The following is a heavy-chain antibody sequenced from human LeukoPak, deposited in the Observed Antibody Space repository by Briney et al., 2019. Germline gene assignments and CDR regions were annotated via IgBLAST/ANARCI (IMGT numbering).Heavy chain of an antibody. CDR2: IIPIFGTA. Sequence: SVKVSCKASGGTFSSYAISWVRHAPGQGLEWMGGIIPIFGTANYAQKFQGRVTITADKSTSTAYMELSSLRSEDTAVYYCARRPSKYYDILTGYYRSEFDYWGQGTLVTVSS. CDR1: GGTFSSYA. D-gene: IGHD3-9*01. CDR3: ARRPSKYYDILTGYYRSEFDY. J-gene: IGHJ4*02. V-gene: IGHV1-69*06.